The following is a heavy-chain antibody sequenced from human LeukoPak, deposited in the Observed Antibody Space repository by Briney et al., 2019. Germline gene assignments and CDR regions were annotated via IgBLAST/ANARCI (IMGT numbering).Heavy chain of an antibody. V-gene: IGHV4-59*08. D-gene: IGHD5-18*01. CDR2: ISYSVRT. CDR3: ARHDQGYSSGRFDY. Sequence: PCGTLSLTRTGSGCTHHSYYWNGLGQPPGKELEGIGYISYSVRTNYNPSLKGRVTLSVEPSKSQFALKLSSVTAADTAVDYCARHDQGYSSGRFDYWGQGTLVTVSS. J-gene: IGHJ4*02. CDR1: GCTHHSYY.